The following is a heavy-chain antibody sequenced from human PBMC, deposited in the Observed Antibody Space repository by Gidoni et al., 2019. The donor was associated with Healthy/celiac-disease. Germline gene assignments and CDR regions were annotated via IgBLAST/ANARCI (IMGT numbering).Heavy chain of an antibody. CDR1: GRSISSYY. J-gene: IGHJ4*02. CDR2: IYYSGST. CDR3: ASFGYGDYHYFDY. D-gene: IGHD4-17*01. V-gene: IGHV4-59*01. Sequence: QVQLQESGPGLVKPSETLSLTCTVSGRSISSYYWSWIRQPPGKGLEWIGYIYYSGSTNYNPSLKSRVTISVDTSKNQFSLKLSSVTAADTAVYYCASFGYGDYHYFDYWGQGTLVTVSS.